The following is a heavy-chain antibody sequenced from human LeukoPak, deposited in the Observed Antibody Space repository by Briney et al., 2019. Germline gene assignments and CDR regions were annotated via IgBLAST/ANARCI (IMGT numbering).Heavy chain of an antibody. CDR3: ARGPYSYDSSGAFDI. CDR1: GDSISSGDYY. CDR2: ISSSGST. V-gene: IGHV4-61*02. Sequence: SQTLSLTCTVSGDSISSGDYYWSWIRQPAGKGLEWIGRISSSGSTNYNPSLESRVTISVDTSKNQFSLKLSSVTAADTAVYFCARGPYSYDSSGAFDIWGQGTMVTVSS. J-gene: IGHJ3*02. D-gene: IGHD3-22*01.